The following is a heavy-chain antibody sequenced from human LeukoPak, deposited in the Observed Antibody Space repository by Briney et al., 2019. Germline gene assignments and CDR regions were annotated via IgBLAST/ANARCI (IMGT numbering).Heavy chain of an antibody. V-gene: IGHV4-39*07. D-gene: IGHD6-13*01. Sequence: SETLSLTCTVSGGSISSSSYYWGWIRQPPGKGLEWIGSIYYSGSTYYNPSLKSRVIISVDTSKNQFSLKLSSVTAADTAVYYCARIGAGTGMDVWGKGTTVTVSS. CDR3: ARIGAGTGMDV. CDR1: GGSISSSSYY. CDR2: IYYSGST. J-gene: IGHJ6*04.